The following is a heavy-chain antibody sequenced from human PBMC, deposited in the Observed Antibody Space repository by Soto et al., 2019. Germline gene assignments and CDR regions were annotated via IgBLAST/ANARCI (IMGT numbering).Heavy chain of an antibody. Sequence: ASVKVSCKASGYTFTSYYMHWVRQAPGQGLEWMGIINPSGGSTSYAQKFQGRVTMTRDTSTSTVYMELSSLRSEDTAVYYCARDGPVEGAVAGFNWFDPWGQGTLVTVSS. CDR2: INPSGGST. J-gene: IGHJ5*02. CDR1: GYTFTSYY. D-gene: IGHD6-13*01. V-gene: IGHV1-46*01. CDR3: ARDGPVEGAVAGFNWFDP.